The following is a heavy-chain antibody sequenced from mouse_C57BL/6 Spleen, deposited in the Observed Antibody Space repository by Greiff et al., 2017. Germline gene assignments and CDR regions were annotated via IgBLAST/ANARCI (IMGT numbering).Heavy chain of an antibody. Sequence: VQLQQSGPELVKPGASVKISCKASGYSFTDYNMNWVKQSNGKSLEWIGGINPIDGTTSYNQKFKGKATLTVDQSSSTAYMQLNCLTSEDSAVYYCASRYYYGSSPYYYAMDYWGQGTSVTVSS. CDR1: GYSFTDYN. CDR2: INPIDGTT. J-gene: IGHJ4*01. CDR3: ASRYYYGSSPYYYAMDY. V-gene: IGHV1-39*01. D-gene: IGHD1-1*01.